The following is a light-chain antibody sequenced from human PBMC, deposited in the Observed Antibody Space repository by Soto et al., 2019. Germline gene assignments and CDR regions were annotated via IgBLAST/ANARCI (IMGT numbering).Light chain of an antibody. CDR3: MQPLENFRT. V-gene: IGKV2-28*01. J-gene: IGKJ1*01. Sequence: IVMTQSPPSLSVTPGEAASISCMSSARLLHKNGYNYVDWYMQKPGQSPQLLIYLGSNRASGVPDRFSGSGSDTYFTLGISRVEADDVGVYYCMQPLENFRTFGQGTKVDIK. CDR2: LGS. CDR1: ARLLHKNGYNY.